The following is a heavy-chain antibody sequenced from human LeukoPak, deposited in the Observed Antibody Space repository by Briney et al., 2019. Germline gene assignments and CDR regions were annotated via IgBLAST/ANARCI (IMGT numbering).Heavy chain of an antibody. CDR1: GYTFTSYD. CDR3: ARTGTYYYGMDV. D-gene: IGHD3-10*01. CDR2: IIPILGIA. Sequence: SVKVSCKASGYTFTSYDINWVRQAPGQGLEWMGRIIPILGIANYAQKFQGRVTITADKSTSTAYMELSSLRSEDTAVYYCARTGTYYYGMDVWGQGTTVTVSS. J-gene: IGHJ6*02. V-gene: IGHV1-69*04.